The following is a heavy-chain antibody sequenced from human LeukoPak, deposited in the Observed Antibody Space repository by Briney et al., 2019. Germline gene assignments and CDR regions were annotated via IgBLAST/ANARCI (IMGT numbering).Heavy chain of an antibody. CDR3: ARDASNRRYSGSRDAFDI. Sequence: PSETLSLTCTVSGGSISSSSYYWGWVRQPPGKGLEWIGNIYYSGSTYYNPSLKSRVTISVDTSKNQFSLKLSSVTAADTAVYYCARDASNRRYSGSRDAFDIWGQGTMVTVSS. V-gene: IGHV4-39*07. CDR2: IYYSGST. J-gene: IGHJ3*02. D-gene: IGHD1-26*01. CDR1: GGSISSSSYY.